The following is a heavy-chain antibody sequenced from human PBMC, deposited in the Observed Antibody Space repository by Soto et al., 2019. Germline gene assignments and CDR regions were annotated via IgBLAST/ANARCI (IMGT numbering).Heavy chain of an antibody. J-gene: IGHJ4*02. V-gene: IGHV3-23*01. Sequence: GGSLRLSCAASGFTFSSYAMSWVRQAPGKGLEWVSAISGSGGSTYYADSVKGRFTISRDNSKNTLYLQMNSLRAEDTAVYYCAKRLVYSSGWYYFDYWGQGTLVTVSS. D-gene: IGHD6-19*01. CDR3: AKRLVYSSGWYYFDY. CDR2: ISGSGGST. CDR1: GFTFSSYA.